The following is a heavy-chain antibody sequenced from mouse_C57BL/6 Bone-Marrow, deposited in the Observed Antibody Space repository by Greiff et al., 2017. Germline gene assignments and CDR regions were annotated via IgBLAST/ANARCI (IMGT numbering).Heavy chain of an antibody. Sequence: QVQLQQPGAELVKPGASVKLSCKASGYTFTSYWMHWVKQRPGQGLEWIGMIHPNSGSTNYNETFKSKATLTVDKSSSTAYMQLSSMSSEDSAVYYSARSWDAFFDYWGQGTTLTVSS. D-gene: IGHD4-1*01. V-gene: IGHV1-64*01. CDR3: ARSWDAFFDY. CDR1: GYTFTSYW. J-gene: IGHJ2*01. CDR2: IHPNSGST.